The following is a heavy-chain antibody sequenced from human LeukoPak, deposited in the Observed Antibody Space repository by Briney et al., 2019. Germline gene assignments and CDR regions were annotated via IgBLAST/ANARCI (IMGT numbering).Heavy chain of an antibody. V-gene: IGHV1-2*02. CDR3: ARTNYVWGSYRPRVYYFDY. Sequence: GASVKVSCKASGYTFTAYYMHWVRQAPGQGLEWVGWINPHTGGTNYAQKFQGRVTMTRNTSISTAYMELSSLRSEDTAVYYCARTNYVWGSYRPRVYYFDYWGQGTLVTVSS. CDR2: INPHTGGT. CDR1: GYTFTAYY. J-gene: IGHJ4*02. D-gene: IGHD3-16*02.